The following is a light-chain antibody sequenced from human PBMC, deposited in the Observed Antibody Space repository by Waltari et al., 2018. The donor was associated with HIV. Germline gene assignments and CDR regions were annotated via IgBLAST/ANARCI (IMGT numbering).Light chain of an antibody. Sequence: QSALTQPASVSGSPGQSITISCTGTSSDIGDYSYVSWYQQHPGEAPKLLVYEVTNRPSGVSNRFSGSKSGNTASLTISGLQAEDEADYYCSSFAVTGTSVVFGGGTKLTVL. V-gene: IGLV2-14*03. CDR3: SSFAVTGTSVV. CDR1: SSDIGDYSY. J-gene: IGLJ3*02. CDR2: EVT.